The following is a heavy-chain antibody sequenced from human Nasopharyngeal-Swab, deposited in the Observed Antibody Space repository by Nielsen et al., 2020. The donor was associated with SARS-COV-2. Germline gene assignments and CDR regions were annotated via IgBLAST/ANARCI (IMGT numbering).Heavy chain of an antibody. CDR1: AYTFTDYY. D-gene: IGHD6-13*01. V-gene: IGHV1-2*06. J-gene: IGHJ4*02. Sequence: ASVKVSCKASAYTFTDYYMHWVRQAPGQGLEWMGRINPNSGGTNSAQKFQGRVTMTRDMSISTAYMELSRLRSDDTAVYYCARAPIAGGTFDYWGQGTLVTVSS. CDR3: ARAPIAGGTFDY. CDR2: INPNSGGT.